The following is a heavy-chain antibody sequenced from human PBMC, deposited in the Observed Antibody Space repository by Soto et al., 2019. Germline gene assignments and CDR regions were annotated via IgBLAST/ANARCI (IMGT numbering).Heavy chain of an antibody. D-gene: IGHD3-22*01. CDR1: GCSLNTSGAG. V-gene: IGHV2-5*01. Sequence: SGPTLVNPPRQLTLTFSFSGCSLNTSGAGVGWIRPPPRKGLEWPALNYWNDNKRYSPSLNNKRTNTKYTCKIRVVLIMTSMDTVDTDTYCCAHRTGCCCYYYGFDNRGQGNLVTASS. CDR2: NYWNDNK. J-gene: IGHJ4*02. CDR3: AHRTGCCCYYYGFDN.